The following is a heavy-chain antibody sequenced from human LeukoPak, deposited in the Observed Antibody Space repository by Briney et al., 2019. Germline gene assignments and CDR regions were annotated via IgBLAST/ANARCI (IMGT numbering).Heavy chain of an antibody. CDR2: ISSSSSTI. J-gene: IGHJ4*02. CDR3: ARDRAYYDYVWGSYRPDFDY. CDR1: GFTFSSYS. D-gene: IGHD3-16*02. Sequence: PGGSLRLSCAASGFTFSSYSMNWVRQAPGKGLEWVSYISSSSSTIYYADSVKGRFTISRDNAKNSLYLQMNSLRAEDTAVYYCARDRAYYDYVWGSYRPDFDYWGQGTLVTVSS. V-gene: IGHV3-48*04.